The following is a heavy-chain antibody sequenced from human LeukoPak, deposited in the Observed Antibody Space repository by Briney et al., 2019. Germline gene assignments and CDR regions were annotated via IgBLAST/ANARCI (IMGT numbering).Heavy chain of an antibody. V-gene: IGHV1-18*01. Sequence: ASVKVSCKASGYTFTSYGISWVRQAPGQGLEWMGWISAYNGNTNYAQKLQGRVAMTTDTSTSTAYMELRSLRSDDTAVYYCARWGSGSYYGMIDYWGQGTLVTVSS. J-gene: IGHJ4*02. D-gene: IGHD1-26*01. CDR2: ISAYNGNT. CDR3: ARWGSGSYYGMIDY. CDR1: GYTFTSYG.